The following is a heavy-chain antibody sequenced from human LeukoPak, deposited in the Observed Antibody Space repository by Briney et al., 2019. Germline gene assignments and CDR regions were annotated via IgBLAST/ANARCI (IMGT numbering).Heavy chain of an antibody. D-gene: IGHD4/OR15-4a*01. CDR2: ITSSSSSI. CDR3: ARDLAWGAY. V-gene: IGHV3-21*01. CDR1: GFTFSIYT. Sequence: GGSLRLSCAASGFTFSIYTMSWVRQAPGKGLEWVSSITSSSSSIYSADSVKGRLTISRDNARNSLYLEMNSLRDEDTAVYYCARDLAWGAYWGQGTLVTVSS. J-gene: IGHJ4*02.